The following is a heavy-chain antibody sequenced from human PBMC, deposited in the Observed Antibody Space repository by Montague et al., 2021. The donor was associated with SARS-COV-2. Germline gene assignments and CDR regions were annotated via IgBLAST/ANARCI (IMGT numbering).Heavy chain of an antibody. V-gene: IGHV3-48*03. D-gene: IGHD3-3*01. J-gene: IGHJ6*02. CDR2: ISSSGSTI. Sequence: SLRLSCAASGFTFSSYEMNWVRQAPGKGLEWVSYISSSGSTIYYADSVKGRFTISRDNAKNSLYLQMNSLRAEDTAVYYCARVVFLEWLLYFQNYGMDVWGQGTTVTVSS. CDR1: GFTFSSYE. CDR3: ARVVFLEWLLYFQNYGMDV.